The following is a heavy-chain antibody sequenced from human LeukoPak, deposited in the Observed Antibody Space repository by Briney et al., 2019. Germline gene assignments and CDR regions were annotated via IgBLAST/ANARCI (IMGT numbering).Heavy chain of an antibody. CDR1: GFTFSSYS. Sequence: GGSLRLSCAASGFTFSSYSMNWVRQAPGKGLEWVSSISSSSSYIYYADSVKGRFTISRDNAKNSLYPQMNSLRAEDTAVYYCATPVTTRYEGHYWGQGTLVTVSS. D-gene: IGHD1-1*01. CDR3: ATPVTTRYEGHY. CDR2: ISSSSSYI. J-gene: IGHJ4*02. V-gene: IGHV3-21*01.